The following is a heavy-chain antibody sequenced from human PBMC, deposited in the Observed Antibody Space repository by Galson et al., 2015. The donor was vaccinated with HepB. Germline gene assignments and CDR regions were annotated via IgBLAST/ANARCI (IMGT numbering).Heavy chain of an antibody. J-gene: IGHJ5*02. CDR2: ISSTGTSI. V-gene: IGHV3-21*01. CDR3: ARDYRPVFGSGSFYPTWFDP. Sequence: SLRLSCAASGFTFGSYTMNWVRQAPGKGLEWVSSISSTGTSIYYADSVQGRFTISRDNAKNSLYLQMNSLRAEDTAVYYCARDYRPVFGSGSFYPTWFDPWGQGTLVTVSS. D-gene: IGHD3-10*01. CDR1: GFTFGSYT.